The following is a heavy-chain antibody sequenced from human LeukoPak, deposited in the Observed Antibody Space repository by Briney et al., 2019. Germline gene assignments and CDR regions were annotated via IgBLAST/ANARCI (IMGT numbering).Heavy chain of an antibody. J-gene: IGHJ4*02. CDR3: ARDLIVPVGLTGSGTYSTDY. Sequence: SETLSLTCTVSGGSISSYYWSWIRQPAGKGLEWIGRIYSSGSTNYNPSLKSRVTMSVDTSKNQFSLKLSSVIAADTAVYYCARDLIVPVGLTGSGTYSTDYWGQGTLVTVSS. CDR1: GGSISSYY. CDR2: IYSSGST. D-gene: IGHD3-10*01. V-gene: IGHV4-4*07.